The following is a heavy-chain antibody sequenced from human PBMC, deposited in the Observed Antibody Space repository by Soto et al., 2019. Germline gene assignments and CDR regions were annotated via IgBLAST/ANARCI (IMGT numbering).Heavy chain of an antibody. CDR1: GFTFSNYA. Sequence: EVQLLESGGGLVQPGGSLRLSCAASGFTFSNYAGTWVGRAPGRGLGWVSTISGRGGSPYYADSVKGRFTISRDNSKNTLYLQMNSLRAEDTAVYYCAKDQGSSWYEIDYWGQGTLVTVSS. CDR2: ISGRGGSP. D-gene: IGHD6-13*01. CDR3: AKDQGSSWYEIDY. V-gene: IGHV3-23*01. J-gene: IGHJ4*02.